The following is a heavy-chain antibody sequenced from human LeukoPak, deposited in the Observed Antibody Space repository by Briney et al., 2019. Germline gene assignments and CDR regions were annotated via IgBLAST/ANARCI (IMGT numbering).Heavy chain of an antibody. D-gene: IGHD4-17*01. Sequence: PGGSLRLPCAASGFTFSSYSINWVRQAPGKGLEWVSSISSSSSYIYYADSVKGRFTISRDNAKNSLYLQMNSLRAEDTAVYYCARVDYESDAFDIWGQGTMVTVSS. CDR2: ISSSSSYI. V-gene: IGHV3-21*01. J-gene: IGHJ3*02. CDR3: ARVDYESDAFDI. CDR1: GFTFSSYS.